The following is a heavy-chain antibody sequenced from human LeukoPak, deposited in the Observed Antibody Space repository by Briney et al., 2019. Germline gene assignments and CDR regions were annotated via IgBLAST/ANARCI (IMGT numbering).Heavy chain of an antibody. CDR3: ARDSAGVATHNFDY. J-gene: IGHJ4*02. CDR1: GFTVSSNY. Sequence: GGSLRLSCAASGFTVSSNYMSWVRQAPGKGLEWVSVIYSGGSTYYADSVKGRFTISRDNAKNSLYLQMNSLRAEDTAVYYCARDSAGVATHNFDYWGQGTLVTVSS. CDR2: IYSGGST. D-gene: IGHD5-12*01. V-gene: IGHV3-53*01.